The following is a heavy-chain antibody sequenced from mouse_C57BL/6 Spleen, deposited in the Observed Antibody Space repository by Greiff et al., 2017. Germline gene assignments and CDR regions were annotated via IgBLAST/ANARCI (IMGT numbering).Heavy chain of an antibody. D-gene: IGHD2-5*01. CDR2: IRLKSDNYAT. J-gene: IGHJ4*01. V-gene: IGHV6-3*01. CDR1: GFTFSNYW. Sequence: EVHLVESGGGLVQPGGSMKLSCVASGFTFSNYWMNWVRQSPEKGLEWVAQIRLKSDNYATHYAESVKGRFTISRDDSKSSVYLQMNNLRAEDTGIYYYTVYYSNLYYAMDYWGQGTSVTVSS. CDR3: TVYYSNLYYAMDY.